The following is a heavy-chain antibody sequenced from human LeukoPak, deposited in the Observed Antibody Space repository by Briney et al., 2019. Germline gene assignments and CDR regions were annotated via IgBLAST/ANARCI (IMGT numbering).Heavy chain of an antibody. Sequence: GGSLRLSCAASGFTFSSYSMNRVRQAPGKGLEWVSSISSSSSYIYYADSVKGRFTISRDNAKNSLYLQMNSLRAEDTAVYYCARGSSGWFHFDYWGQGTLVTVSS. CDR2: ISSSSSYI. J-gene: IGHJ4*02. V-gene: IGHV3-21*01. CDR1: GFTFSSYS. D-gene: IGHD6-19*01. CDR3: ARGSSGWFHFDY.